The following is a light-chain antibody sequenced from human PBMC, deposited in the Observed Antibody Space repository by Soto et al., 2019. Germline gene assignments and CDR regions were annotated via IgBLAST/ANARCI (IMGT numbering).Light chain of an antibody. J-gene: IGKJ4*01. Sequence: EIVLTQSPATLSLSPGQRATLSCRTSQSVSSYLAWYQQQPGQAPRLLIYDASNRATGIPARFSGRGSGTDFALTIRSLEPGDFAVYYCLQRSALHLTFGGGTKVEIK. V-gene: IGKV3-11*01. CDR1: QSVSSY. CDR3: LQRSALHLT. CDR2: DAS.